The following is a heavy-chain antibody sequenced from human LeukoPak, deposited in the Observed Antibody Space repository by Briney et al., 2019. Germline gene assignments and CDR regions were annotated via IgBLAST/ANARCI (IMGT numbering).Heavy chain of an antibody. CDR3: ARGRGITAAIDY. CDR1: GGSFSVYY. CDR2: VNDSGST. V-gene: IGHV4-34*01. Sequence: SETLSLTCVVYGGSFSVYYRSWIRQPPGKGLEWIGEVNDSGSTNYNPSLKSRVTLSVDTSKNQFSLKLSSVTAADTAVYYCARGRGITAAIDYWGQGTLVTVSS. J-gene: IGHJ4*02. D-gene: IGHD6-13*01.